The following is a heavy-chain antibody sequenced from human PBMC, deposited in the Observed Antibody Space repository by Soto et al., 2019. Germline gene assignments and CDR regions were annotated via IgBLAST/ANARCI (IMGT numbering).Heavy chain of an antibody. CDR2: IHGTRSII. D-gene: IGHD1-1*01. J-gene: IGHJ4*02. CDR1: GFTFSIHA. Sequence: EVQLVESGGGLVQPGGSLRLSCEVSGFTFSIHAMNWVRQAPGKGLEWVAYIHGTRSIIYYADSVKGRFTISRDHAKNSLLLRMDSLRDEDTAVYYCAREARNAEYDYWGQGTLVTVSS. CDR3: AREARNAEYDY. V-gene: IGHV3-48*02.